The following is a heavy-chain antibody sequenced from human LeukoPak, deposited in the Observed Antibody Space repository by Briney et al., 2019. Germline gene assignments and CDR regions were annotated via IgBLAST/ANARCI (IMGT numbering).Heavy chain of an antibody. CDR3: ETTVTTMVY. Sequence: GGSLRLSCAASGFTVSSDYMSWVRQAPGKGLEWVSYISSSGSTIYYADSVKGRFTISRDNAKNSLYLQMNSLRAEDTAVYYCETTVTTMVYWGQGTLVTVSS. J-gene: IGHJ4*02. V-gene: IGHV3-11*01. CDR1: GFTVSSDY. CDR2: ISSSGSTI. D-gene: IGHD4-17*01.